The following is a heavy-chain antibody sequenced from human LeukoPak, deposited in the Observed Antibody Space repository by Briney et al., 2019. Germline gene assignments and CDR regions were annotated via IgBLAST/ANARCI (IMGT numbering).Heavy chain of an antibody. CDR1: GFTFSSYS. Sequence: TGGSLRLSCAASGFTFSSYSMNWVRQAPGKGLEWVSCISSSSSYIYYADSVKGRFTISRDNAKNSLYLQMNSLRAEDTAVYYCARDYRKIAARREFDYWGQGTLVTVSS. D-gene: IGHD6-6*01. V-gene: IGHV3-21*01. CDR2: ISSSSSYI. CDR3: ARDYRKIAARREFDY. J-gene: IGHJ4*02.